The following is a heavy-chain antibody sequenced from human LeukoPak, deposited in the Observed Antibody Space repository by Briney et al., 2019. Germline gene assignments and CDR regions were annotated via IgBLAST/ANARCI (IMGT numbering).Heavy chain of an antibody. J-gene: IGHJ4*02. CDR1: GFTFSTSW. CDR2: ISWNSGSI. CDR3: AKDLYYYGSGGFDY. D-gene: IGHD3-10*01. Sequence: PGGSLRLSCAASGFTFSTSWMHWVRQAPGKGLEWVSGISWNSGSIGYADFVKGRFTISRDNAKNSLYLQMNSLRAEDTALYYCAKDLYYYGSGGFDYWGQGTLVTVSS. V-gene: IGHV3-9*01.